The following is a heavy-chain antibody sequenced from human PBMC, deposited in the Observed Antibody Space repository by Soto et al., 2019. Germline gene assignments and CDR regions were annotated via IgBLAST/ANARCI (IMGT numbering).Heavy chain of an antibody. CDR2: INPNSGGT. CDR3: ARATYSSSSRRFDY. D-gene: IGHD6-6*01. V-gene: IGHV1-2*04. J-gene: IGHJ4*02. Sequence: ASVKVSCKASGYTFTGYYMHWVRQAPGQGLEWMGWINPNSGGTNYAQKFQGWVTMTRDTSISTAYMELSRLRSDDTAVYYCARATYSSSSRRFDYWGQGTLVTV. CDR1: GYTFTGYY.